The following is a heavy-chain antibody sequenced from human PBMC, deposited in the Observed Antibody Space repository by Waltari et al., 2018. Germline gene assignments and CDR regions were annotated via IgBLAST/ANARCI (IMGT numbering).Heavy chain of an antibody. CDR2: ILSGGET. CDR1: GLTVNSNY. D-gene: IGHD2-21*02. Sequence: EVQLVESGGGLTQPRGSLRLSCAASGLTVNSNYMSWVRQAPGKGVEWVSVILSGGETYDADSVKGRFTISRDNSKNTLYLQMNSLRAEDTAVYYCAKAEFWGVVTARFDYWGQGTLVTVSS. CDR3: AKAEFWGVVTARFDY. V-gene: IGHV3-53*01. J-gene: IGHJ4*02.